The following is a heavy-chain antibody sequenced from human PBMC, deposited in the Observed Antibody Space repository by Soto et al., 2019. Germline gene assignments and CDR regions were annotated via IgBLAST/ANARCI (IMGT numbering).Heavy chain of an antibody. CDR1: GVTFSSYA. Sequence: SVKVSCKASGVTFSSYAISWVRQAPGQGLEWMGGTIPIFGTANYAQKFQGRVTITADESTSTAYMELSSLRSEDTAVYYCAREGHYCSSTSCFSHWGQGTQVTVSS. J-gene: IGHJ4*02. D-gene: IGHD2-2*01. CDR3: AREGHYCSSTSCFSH. V-gene: IGHV1-69*13. CDR2: TIPIFGTA.